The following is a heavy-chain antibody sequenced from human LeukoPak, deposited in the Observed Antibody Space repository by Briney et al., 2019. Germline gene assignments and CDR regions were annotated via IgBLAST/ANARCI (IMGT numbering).Heavy chain of an antibody. Sequence: SETLSLTCTVSGDSISNYYWSWIRQPAGKGLEWIGRIYTSGSTNYNPSLRSRVTMSVDTSKNQFSLKLSSATAADTAVYYCARDAPSGRWGQGTLVTVSS. J-gene: IGHJ4*02. D-gene: IGHD1-14*01. CDR3: ARDAPSGR. CDR1: GDSISNYY. V-gene: IGHV4-4*07. CDR2: IYTSGST.